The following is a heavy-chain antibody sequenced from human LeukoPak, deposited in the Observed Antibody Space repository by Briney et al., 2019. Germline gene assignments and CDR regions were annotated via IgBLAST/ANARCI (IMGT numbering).Heavy chain of an antibody. CDR1: GGSFSDYF. CDR3: ARGGNTGYYL. J-gene: IGHJ4*02. D-gene: IGHD3-10*01. CDR2: INHSGST. V-gene: IGHV4-34*01. Sequence: SETLSLTCAVYGGSFSDYFWSWIRQPPGKGLEWIGEINHSGSTNYSPPLKSRVTISVDTSKNQFSLKLSSVTAADTAVYYCARGGNTGYYLWGQGTLVTVSS.